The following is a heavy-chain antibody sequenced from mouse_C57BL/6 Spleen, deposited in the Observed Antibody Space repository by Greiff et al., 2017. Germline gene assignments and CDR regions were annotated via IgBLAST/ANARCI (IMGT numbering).Heavy chain of an antibody. CDR2: IDPSASYT. Sequence: QVQLQQPGAELVMPGASVKLSCKASGYTFTSYWMHWVKQRPGQGLEWIGEIDPSASYTNYNQKFKGKSTLTVDKSSSTAYMQLSSLTSEDSAVYDCARGYYCDNSAWFAYWGQGTLVTVSA. CDR3: ARGYYCDNSAWFAY. J-gene: IGHJ3*01. D-gene: IGHD1-1*01. CDR1: GYTFTSYW. V-gene: IGHV1-69*01.